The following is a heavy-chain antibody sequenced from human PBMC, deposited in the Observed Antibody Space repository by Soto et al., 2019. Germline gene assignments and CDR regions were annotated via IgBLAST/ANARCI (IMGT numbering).Heavy chain of an antibody. CDR3: TTGRYSSSLYFDS. CDR1: GITFSNAW. Sequence: EVQLVESGGGLVKPGGSLRVSCEASGITFSNAWMTCVRQAPAKGLEWVGRIKSNIDGGTTDYGVHVNGRFTISRDDSKNTLYLQMNSLKTEDTAVYYCTTGRYSSSLYFDSWGQGTLVTVSS. J-gene: IGHJ4*02. CDR2: IKSNIDGGTT. D-gene: IGHD6-6*01. V-gene: IGHV3-15*01.